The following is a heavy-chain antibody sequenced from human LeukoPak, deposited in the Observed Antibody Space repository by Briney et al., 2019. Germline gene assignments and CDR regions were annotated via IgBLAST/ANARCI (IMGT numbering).Heavy chain of an antibody. V-gene: IGHV1-18*01. D-gene: IGHD4-23*01. CDR3: ARMVNKGDWFDP. Sequence: GASVKVSCKASGYTFTSYGISWVRQAPGQGLERMGWISAYSGNTNYAQKLQGRVTMTTDTSTSTTYMELRSLRSDDTAVYYCARMVNKGDWFDPWGQGTLVTVSS. CDR1: GYTFTSYG. J-gene: IGHJ5*02. CDR2: ISAYSGNT.